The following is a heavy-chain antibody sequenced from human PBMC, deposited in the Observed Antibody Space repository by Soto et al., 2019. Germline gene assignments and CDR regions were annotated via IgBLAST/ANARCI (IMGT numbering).Heavy chain of an antibody. CDR1: GGTFSSYA. D-gene: IGHD2-15*01. J-gene: IGHJ6*02. CDR3: ARDRPALLLTYYGMDV. CDR2: IIPIFGTA. V-gene: IGHV1-69*13. Sequence: SVKVSCTASGGTFSSYAISWVRQAPGQGLEWMGGIIPIFGTANYAQKFQGRVTITADESTSTAYMELSSLRSEDTAVYYCARDRPALLLTYYGMDVWGQGTTVTVSS.